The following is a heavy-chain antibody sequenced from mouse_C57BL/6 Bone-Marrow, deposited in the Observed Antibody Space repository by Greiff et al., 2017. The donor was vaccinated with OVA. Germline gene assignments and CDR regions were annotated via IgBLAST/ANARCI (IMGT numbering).Heavy chain of an antibody. CDR1: GYSFTDYN. V-gene: IGHV1-39*01. CDR3: ASSYYYGSSYWYFDV. D-gene: IGHD1-1*01. CDR2: INPNYGTT. Sequence: EVQLQQSGPELVKPGASVKISCKASGYSFTDYNMNWVKQSNGKSLEWIGVINPNYGTTSYNQKFKGKATLTVDQSSSTAYMQLNSRTSEDSAVYYCASSYYYGSSYWYFDVWGTGTTVTVSS. J-gene: IGHJ1*03.